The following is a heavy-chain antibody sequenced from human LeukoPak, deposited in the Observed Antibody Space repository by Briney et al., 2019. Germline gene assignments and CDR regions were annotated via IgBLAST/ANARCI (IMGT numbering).Heavy chain of an antibody. CDR1: GGTFSSSA. CDR3: AAATGYYYYYMDV. Sequence: SVKVSCKASGGTFSSSAMQWVRQARGQRLEWLGWIVVGSGSTNYAQKFQERVTITRDMSTRTVYMELSNLRSEDTAVYYCAAATGYYYYYMDVWGKGTTVTISS. J-gene: IGHJ6*03. D-gene: IGHD4-17*01. V-gene: IGHV1-58*02. CDR2: IVVGSGST.